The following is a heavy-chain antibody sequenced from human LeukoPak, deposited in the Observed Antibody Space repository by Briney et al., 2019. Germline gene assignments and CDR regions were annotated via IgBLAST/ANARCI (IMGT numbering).Heavy chain of an antibody. CDR1: GYTFTGYY. V-gene: IGHV1-69*04. CDR3: ARDYDFWSGSPPA. CDR2: IIPILGIA. Sequence: SVKVSCKASGYTFTGYYMHWVRQAPGQGLEWMGRIIPILGIANYAQKFQGRVTITADKSTSTAYMELSSLRSEDTAVYYCARDYDFWSGSPPAWGQGTLVTVSS. D-gene: IGHD3-3*01. J-gene: IGHJ5*02.